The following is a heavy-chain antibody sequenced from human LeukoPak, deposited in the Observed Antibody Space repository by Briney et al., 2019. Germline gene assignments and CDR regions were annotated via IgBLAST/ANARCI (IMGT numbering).Heavy chain of an antibody. D-gene: IGHD2-2*01. V-gene: IGHV1-69*05. Sequence: SVKVSCKASGGTFSSYAISWVRQAPGQGLEWMGGIIPIFGTANYAQKFQGRVTITTDESTSTAYMELSSLRSEDTAVYYCARGEPAAKYYYYYMDVGGKGTTVTVSS. CDR3: ARGEPAAKYYYYYMDV. CDR2: IIPIFGTA. CDR1: GGTFSSYA. J-gene: IGHJ6*03.